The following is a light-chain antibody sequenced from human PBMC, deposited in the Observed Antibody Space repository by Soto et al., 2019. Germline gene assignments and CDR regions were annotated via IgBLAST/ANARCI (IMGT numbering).Light chain of an antibody. J-gene: IGKJ4*01. CDR2: DAS. CDR3: QHYSTRSGVT. CDR1: QDISGW. Sequence: IQITQSPSTLSASVGDRVIITCRASQDISGWLAWYQQKPGKAPKLLVFDASSLEDGVPSRFSGSGSGTEFTLTVSNLKSDDFATYYCQHYSTRSGVTFGGGTKVDIK. V-gene: IGKV1-5*01.